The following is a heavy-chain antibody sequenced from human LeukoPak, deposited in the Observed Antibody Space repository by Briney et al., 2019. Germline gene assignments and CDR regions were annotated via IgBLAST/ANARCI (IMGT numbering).Heavy chain of an antibody. Sequence: GASVKVSCKASGGTFSSYAISWVRQAPGQGLEWMGGIIPIFGTANYAQKFQGRVTITADESTSTAYMELSSLRSEDTAVYYCARDWYYYDSSGYYYALRHWGQGTLVTVSS. CDR3: ARDWYYYDSSGYYYALRH. CDR1: GGTFSSYA. J-gene: IGHJ4*02. CDR2: IIPIFGTA. V-gene: IGHV1-69*13. D-gene: IGHD3-22*01.